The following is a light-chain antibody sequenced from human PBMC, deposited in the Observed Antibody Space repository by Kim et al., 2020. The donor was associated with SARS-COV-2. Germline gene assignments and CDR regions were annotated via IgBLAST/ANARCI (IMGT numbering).Light chain of an antibody. CDR2: AAS. J-gene: IGKJ3*01. CDR3: QQSYITPFT. V-gene: IGKV1-39*01. Sequence: ASVGDRVTITCRITQSISSHLNWYQQKPGRAPKLLISAASTLQGGVPSRFSGSGSETDFTLTISSLQPEDFATYFCQQSYITPFTFGPGTKVDIK. CDR1: QSISSH.